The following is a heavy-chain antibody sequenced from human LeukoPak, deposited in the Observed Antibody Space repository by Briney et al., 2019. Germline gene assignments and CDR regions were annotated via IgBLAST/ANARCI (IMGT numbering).Heavy chain of an antibody. Sequence: SETLSLTCTVSGGSISSSSYYWGWIRQPPGKGLEWIGSIYYSGSTYYNPSLKSRVTISVDTSKNQFSLKLSSVTAAGTAVYYCARSGFYDILTGLISPLDYWGQGTLVTVSS. D-gene: IGHD3-9*01. CDR2: IYYSGST. CDR3: ARSGFYDILTGLISPLDY. V-gene: IGHV4-39*01. J-gene: IGHJ4*02. CDR1: GGSISSSSYY.